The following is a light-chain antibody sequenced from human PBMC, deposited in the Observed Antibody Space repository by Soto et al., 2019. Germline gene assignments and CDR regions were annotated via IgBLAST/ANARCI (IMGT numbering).Light chain of an antibody. J-gene: IGKJ3*01. Sequence: DIQMTQSPSTLSTSVGDRVTITCRASQNIRTWLAWYQQIPGKAPKLLIKAASNSESGVPSRFSGTGSGTEFTLTISSLQPDDFATYSCQQYSSYPFTFGPGTKLDIK. V-gene: IGKV1-5*01. CDR3: QQYSSYPFT. CDR1: QNIRTW. CDR2: AAS.